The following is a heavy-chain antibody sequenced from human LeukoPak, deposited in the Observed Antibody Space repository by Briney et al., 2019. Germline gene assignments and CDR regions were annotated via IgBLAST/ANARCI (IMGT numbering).Heavy chain of an antibody. J-gene: IGHJ4*02. CDR2: ISAYNGNT. Sequence: ASVKVSCKASGYTFTSYGISWVRQAPGQGLEWMGWISAYNGNTNYAQKFQGRVTITADKSTSTAYMELSSLRSEDTAVYYCARDPGYRYSGYDWAFDYWGQGTLVTVSS. CDR1: GYTFTSYG. D-gene: IGHD5-12*01. V-gene: IGHV1-18*01. CDR3: ARDPGYRYSGYDWAFDY.